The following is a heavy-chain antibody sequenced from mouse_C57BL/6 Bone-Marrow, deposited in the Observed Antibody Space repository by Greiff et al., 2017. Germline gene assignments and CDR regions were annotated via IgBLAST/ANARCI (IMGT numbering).Heavy chain of an antibody. Sequence: QVQLKESGAELVRPGTSVKMSCKASGYTFTNYWIGWAKQRPGHGLEWIGDIYPGGGYTKYNEKFKGKATLTADKSSSTSYMQFSSLTSEDSATYYCARSLYYGYDWYFDVWGTGTTVTVSS. CDR2: IYPGGGYT. D-gene: IGHD2-2*01. J-gene: IGHJ1*03. CDR1: GYTFTNYW. V-gene: IGHV1-63*01. CDR3: ARSLYYGYDWYFDV.